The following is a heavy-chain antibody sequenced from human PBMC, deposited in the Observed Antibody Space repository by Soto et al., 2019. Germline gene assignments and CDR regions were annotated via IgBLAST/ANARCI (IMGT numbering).Heavy chain of an antibody. Sequence: SETLSLTCAVYGGSFSGYYWSWIRQPPGKGLEWIGEINHSGSTNYNPSLKSRVTISVDTSKNQFSLKLSSVTAADTAVYYCARGQGIAAAGKVYYFDYWGQGTLVTVSS. D-gene: IGHD6-13*01. CDR2: INHSGST. J-gene: IGHJ4*02. CDR3: ARGQGIAAAGKVYYFDY. CDR1: GGSFSGYY. V-gene: IGHV4-34*01.